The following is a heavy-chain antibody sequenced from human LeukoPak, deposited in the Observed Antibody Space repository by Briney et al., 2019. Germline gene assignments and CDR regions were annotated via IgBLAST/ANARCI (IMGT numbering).Heavy chain of an antibody. Sequence: GGSLRLSCAASGFTFSSYSMNWVRQAPGKGLEWVSSISSSSGYIYYADSVKGRFTISRDNAKNSLYLQMNSLTAGDTAVYYCSTSIRKPYYFDYWGQGTLVTVSS. V-gene: IGHV3-21*01. J-gene: IGHJ4*02. CDR2: ISSSSGYI. CDR1: GFTFSSYS. CDR3: STSIRKPYYFDY.